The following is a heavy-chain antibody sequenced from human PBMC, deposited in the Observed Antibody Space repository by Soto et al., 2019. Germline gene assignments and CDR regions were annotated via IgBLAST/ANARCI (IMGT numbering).Heavy chain of an antibody. V-gene: IGHV3-30-3*01. CDR1: GFTFSSYA. CDR3: ARDLASGSYGLGWFDP. D-gene: IGHD1-26*01. CDR2: ISYDGSNK. J-gene: IGHJ5*02. Sequence: QVQLVESGGGVVQPGRSLRLSCAASGFTFSSYAMHWVRQAPGEGLEWVAVISYDGSNKYYADSVKGRFTISRDNSKNTLYLQMNSLRAEDTAVYYCARDLASGSYGLGWFDPWGQGTLVTVSS.